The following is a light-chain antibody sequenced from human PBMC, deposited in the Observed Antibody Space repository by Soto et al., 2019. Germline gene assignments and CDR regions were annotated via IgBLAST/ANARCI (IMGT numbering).Light chain of an antibody. J-gene: IGLJ1*01. CDR1: SSDVGSYNR. V-gene: IGLV2-18*02. CDR3: TSYTSSSTVV. Sequence: QSALTQPPSVSGSPGQSVTISCTGTSSDVGSYNRVSWYQQPPGTAPKLMIYEVSNRPSGVPDRFSGSKSGNTASLTISGLQAEDEAEYYCTSYTSSSTVVFGTGTKVTVL. CDR2: EVS.